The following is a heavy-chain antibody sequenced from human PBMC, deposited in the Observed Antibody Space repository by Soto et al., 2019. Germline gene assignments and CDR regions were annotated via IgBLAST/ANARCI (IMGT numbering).Heavy chain of an antibody. J-gene: IGHJ5*02. Sequence: QLQLQESGPGLVKPSETLSLTCTVSGGSISSSSYYWGWIRQPPGKGLEWIGSIYYSGSTYYNPSLKSRVTISVDTSKNQFSLKLSSVTAGDTAVYYCATQHIVVVPAAKYNWFYPWGQGTLVTVSS. CDR3: ATQHIVVVPAAKYNWFYP. V-gene: IGHV4-39*01. CDR1: GGSISSSSYY. D-gene: IGHD2-2*01. CDR2: IYYSGST.